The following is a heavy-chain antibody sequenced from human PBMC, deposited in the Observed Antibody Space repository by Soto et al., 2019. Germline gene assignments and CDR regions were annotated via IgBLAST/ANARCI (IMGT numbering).Heavy chain of an antibody. D-gene: IGHD3-10*01. CDR2: TAHDGTNK. CDR1: GYTFSSYG. J-gene: IGHJ4*02. V-gene: IGHV3-30*18. CDR3: AKDVVYYGSGNFYFDG. Sequence: QVQLVESGGGVFQPGRSLRLSCVASGYTFSSYGMHWVRQAPGKGLEWLATTAHDGTNKNYADSVKGRFIISRDNSKDTLYLQMNSLRVEDTAVYYCAKDVVYYGSGNFYFDGWGQGTLVIVSS.